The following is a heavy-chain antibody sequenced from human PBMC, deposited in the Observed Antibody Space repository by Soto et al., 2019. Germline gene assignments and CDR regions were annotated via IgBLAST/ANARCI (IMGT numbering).Heavy chain of an antibody. CDR1: GYTFTSYY. V-gene: IGHV1-2*02. Sequence: GASVKVSCKASGYTFTSYYMHWVRQAPGQGLEWMGWINPNSGGTNYAQKFQGRVTMTRDTSISTAYMELSRLRSDDTAVYYCATTDGGIVATIYYYYYGMDVWGQGTMVTVSS. D-gene: IGHD5-12*01. J-gene: IGHJ6*02. CDR3: ATTDGGIVATIYYYYYGMDV. CDR2: INPNSGGT.